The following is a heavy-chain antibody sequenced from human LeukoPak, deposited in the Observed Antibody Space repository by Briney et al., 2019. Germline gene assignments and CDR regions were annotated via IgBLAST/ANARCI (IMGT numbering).Heavy chain of an antibody. J-gene: IGHJ4*02. CDR3: ARDYHDSTGYYYF. V-gene: IGHV3-48*01. D-gene: IGHD3-22*01. CDR2: ISSSGGTI. Sequence: GGSLRLSCAASGFTFSSYSMNWVRQAPGKWLEWVSYISSSGGTIKYPDSVKGRFTVSRDNAENSLFLQMNSLRAEDTAVYYCARDYHDSTGYYYFWRQGTLVTVSS. CDR1: GFTFSSYS.